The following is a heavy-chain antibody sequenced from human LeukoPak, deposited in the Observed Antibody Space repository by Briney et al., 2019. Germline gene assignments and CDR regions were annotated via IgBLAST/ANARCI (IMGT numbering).Heavy chain of an antibody. CDR1: GFSFSSYA. V-gene: IGHV3-30*04. CDR2: ISYDGSNK. CDR3: ARDLYFWSGYFMGVFDY. D-gene: IGHD3-3*01. J-gene: IGHJ4*02. Sequence: GGSLRLSCAGSGFSFSSYAMHWVRQAPGKGLEWVAVISYDGSNKYYADSVKGRFTISRDNSKNTLYLQMNSLRAEDTAVYYCARDLYFWSGYFMGVFDYWGQGTLVTVSS.